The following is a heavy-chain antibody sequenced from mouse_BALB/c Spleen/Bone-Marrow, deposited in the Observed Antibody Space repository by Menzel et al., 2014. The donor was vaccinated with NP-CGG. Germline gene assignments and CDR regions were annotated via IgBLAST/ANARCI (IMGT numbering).Heavy chain of an antibody. J-gene: IGHJ2*01. CDR3: ARSGGYDGFSY. D-gene: IGHD2-2*01. V-gene: IGHV1-7*01. CDR1: GYTFTSYW. Sequence: QVQLQQSGAELAKPGASVKMSCKASGYTFTSYWMHWVKQRPGQGLEWIGYINPSTGYTEYNQKFKDKATLTADKSFSTAYMQLSSLTSEDSAVYYCARSGGYDGFSYWGQGTTLTVSS. CDR2: INPSTGYT.